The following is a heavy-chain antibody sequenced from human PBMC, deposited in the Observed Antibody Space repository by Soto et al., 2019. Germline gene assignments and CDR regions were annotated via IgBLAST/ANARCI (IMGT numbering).Heavy chain of an antibody. J-gene: IGHJ4*02. CDR1: GFTFSSYW. CDR2: VKSDESTT. CDR3: VCFECGRTAVVTAMEANGY. D-gene: IGHD2-21*02. Sequence: GGSLRLSCAASGFTFSSYWMHWVRQGPGKGLVWVSRVKSDESTTSYADSVKGRFTISRDNAKNTLYLQMSSLRVEDTALYYCVCFECGRTAVVTAMEANGYWGQGTLVTVSS. V-gene: IGHV3-74*01.